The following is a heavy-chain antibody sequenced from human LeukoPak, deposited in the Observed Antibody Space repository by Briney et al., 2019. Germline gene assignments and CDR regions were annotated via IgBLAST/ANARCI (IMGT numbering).Heavy chain of an antibody. V-gene: IGHV3-53*05. J-gene: IGHJ5*02. Sequence: GGSLRLSCEASGFTASMNYLSWVRQAPGKGLEWVSAISGSGGSTYYADSVQGRFTISRDNFKNTLNLQMHSLRVEDTAVYYCARDSEELGIWGYFDPWGQGTLVTVSS. CDR2: ISGSGGST. D-gene: IGHD7-27*01. CDR3: ARDSEELGIWGYFDP. CDR1: GFTASMNY.